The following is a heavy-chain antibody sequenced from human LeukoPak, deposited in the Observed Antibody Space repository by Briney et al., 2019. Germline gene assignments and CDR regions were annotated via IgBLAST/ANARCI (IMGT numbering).Heavy chain of an antibody. CDR3: AKDNPLDY. CDR1: GFTFSNYG. J-gene: IGHJ4*02. D-gene: IGHD1-14*01. Sequence: GGSLRLSCGVSGFTFSNYGMLWVRQAPGKGLEWVAFIRYDGNNKLYADSVKGRFTISRDNSKNTVYLYINSLRTEDTALYYCAKDNPLDYWGQGTLVIVSS. V-gene: IGHV3-30*02. CDR2: IRYDGNNK.